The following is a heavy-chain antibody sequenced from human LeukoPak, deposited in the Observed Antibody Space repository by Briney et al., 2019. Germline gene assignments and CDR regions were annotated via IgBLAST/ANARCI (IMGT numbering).Heavy chain of an antibody. V-gene: IGHV4-59*12. CDR2: VSHGGST. Sequence: SETLSLTCTVSGVSISSYYWSWIRQPPGKGLEWIGEVSHGGSTNYNPSLKSRVTVSLDTSKNQFSLKLSSVTAADTAVYYCARGGTQLLFDYWGQGTLVTVSS. CDR3: ARGGTQLLFDY. CDR1: GVSISSYY. D-gene: IGHD2-2*01. J-gene: IGHJ4*02.